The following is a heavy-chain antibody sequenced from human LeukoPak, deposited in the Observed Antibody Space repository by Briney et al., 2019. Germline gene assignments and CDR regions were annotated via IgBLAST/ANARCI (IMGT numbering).Heavy chain of an antibody. D-gene: IGHD6-25*01. Sequence: GGSLRLSCAASGFTVSSNYMSWVRQAPGKGLEWVSLIYSGGSTYYAASVKGRFTISRDNSKNTLYLQMNSLRAEDTAVYYCARGAGGRLHFDYWGQGTLVTVSS. J-gene: IGHJ4*02. V-gene: IGHV3-53*01. CDR3: ARGAGGRLHFDY. CDR2: IYSGGST. CDR1: GFTVSSNY.